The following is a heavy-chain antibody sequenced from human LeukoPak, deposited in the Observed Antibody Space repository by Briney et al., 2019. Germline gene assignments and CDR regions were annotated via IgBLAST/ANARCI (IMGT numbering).Heavy chain of an antibody. J-gene: IGHJ6*03. Sequence: GASVKVSCKASGGTFSSYAISWVRQAPGQGLEWMGGIIPISGTANYAQKFQGRVTITTDESTGTAYMELSSLRSEDTAVYYCASSAVTYCMDVWGKGTTVTVPS. V-gene: IGHV1-69*05. D-gene: IGHD4-17*01. CDR1: GGTFSSYA. CDR2: IIPISGTA. CDR3: ASSAVTYCMDV.